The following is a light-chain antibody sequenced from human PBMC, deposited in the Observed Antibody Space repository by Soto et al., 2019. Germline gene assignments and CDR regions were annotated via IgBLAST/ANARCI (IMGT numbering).Light chain of an antibody. V-gene: IGLV4-69*01. CDR2: LNSDGSH. CDR1: SGHNIYA. CDR3: QTWGTGIVV. J-gene: IGLJ3*02. Sequence: QSVLTQSPSASASLGASVKLTCTLSSGHNIYAIAWHQQQPEKGPRYLMKLNSDGSHSKGDGIPDRFSGSSSGAERYLTISSLQSDDEADYYCQTWGTGIVVFGGGTQLTVL.